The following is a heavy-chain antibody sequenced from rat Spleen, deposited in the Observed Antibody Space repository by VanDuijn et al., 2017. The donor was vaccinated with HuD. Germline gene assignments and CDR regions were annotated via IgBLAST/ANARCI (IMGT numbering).Heavy chain of an antibody. CDR2: ISTGGNT. Sequence: QVQLKESGPGLVQPSQTLSLTCTVSGFSLTSNGVSWVRQPPGEGLEWIAAISTGGNTYYNSALKSRLSISRDTSKSQVFLKMNSLQTEDTAMYFCARPNYWGQGVMVTVSS. CDR3: ARPNY. CDR1: GFSLTSNG. J-gene: IGHJ2*01. V-gene: IGHV2S12*01.